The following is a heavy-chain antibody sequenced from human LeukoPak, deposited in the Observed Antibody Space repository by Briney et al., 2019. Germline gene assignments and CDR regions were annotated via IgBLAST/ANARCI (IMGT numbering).Heavy chain of an antibody. CDR1: GFTFSSSA. V-gene: IGHV3-23*01. J-gene: IGHJ4*02. D-gene: IGHD1-1*01. Sequence: PGGSLRLSCVVSGFTFSSSAMSWVRQAPGKGPEWVSLISSNGASTYYADSVKGRFTISRDDSKNTLYLQMNSLRAEDTAVYCCAKDIQLSYWGQGALVTVSS. CDR3: AKDIQLSY. CDR2: ISSNGAST.